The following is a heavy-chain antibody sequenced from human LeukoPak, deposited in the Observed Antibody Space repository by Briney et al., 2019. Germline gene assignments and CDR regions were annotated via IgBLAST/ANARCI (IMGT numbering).Heavy chain of an antibody. CDR1: GFTFSSYA. CDR3: ARSFYYYDSDY. Sequence: GGSLGLSCAASGFTFSSYAMSWVRQAPGKGLEWVSAISGSGGSTYYADSVKGRFTISRDNAKNSLYLQMNSLRAEDTAVYYCARSFYYYDSDYWGQGTLVTVSS. V-gene: IGHV3-23*01. D-gene: IGHD3-22*01. J-gene: IGHJ4*02. CDR2: ISGSGGST.